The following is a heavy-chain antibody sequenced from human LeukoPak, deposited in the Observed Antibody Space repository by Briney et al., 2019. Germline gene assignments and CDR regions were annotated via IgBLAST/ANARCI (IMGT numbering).Heavy chain of an antibody. J-gene: IGHJ4*02. CDR2: IYSGGTT. Sequence: GGSLRLSCAASGFTFSSYAMDWVRQAPGKGPEWVSVIYSGGTTNYADSVKGRFIVYRDNSKNTLYLQMNSLRAEDTAVYYCASKVTTGYWGQGTLVTVSS. CDR1: GFTFSSYA. D-gene: IGHD4-11*01. V-gene: IGHV3-66*01. CDR3: ASKVTTGY.